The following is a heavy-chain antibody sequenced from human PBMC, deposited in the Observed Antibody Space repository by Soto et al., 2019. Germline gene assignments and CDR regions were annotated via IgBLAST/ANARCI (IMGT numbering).Heavy chain of an antibody. D-gene: IGHD2-8*01. CDR1: GDSITSYY. CDR2: IHSSGTT. CDR3: ARRAGTNYGHWLDS. J-gene: IGHJ5*01. V-gene: IGHV4-4*09. Sequence: SETLSLTCTVPGDSITSYYWSWLRQPPGGGLEWIGYIHSSGTTKSNPSLKSRVTILVDTSKNQLSLDLRSVTTADTAVYYCARRAGTNYGHWLDSWGQGNLVTVSS.